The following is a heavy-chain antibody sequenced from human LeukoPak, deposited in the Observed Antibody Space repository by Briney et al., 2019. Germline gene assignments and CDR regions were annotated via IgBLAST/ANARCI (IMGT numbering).Heavy chain of an antibody. J-gene: IGHJ6*03. Sequence: TSETLSLTCTVSGGSISSGSYYWSWIRQPAGKGLEWIGRIYTSGSTNYNPSLKSRVTISVDTSKNQFSLKLSSVTAADTAVYYCARMGSYVGGYYYYYMDVWGKGTTVTISS. CDR2: IYTSGST. V-gene: IGHV4-61*02. CDR3: ARMGSYVGGYYYYYMDV. CDR1: GGSISSGSYY. D-gene: IGHD3-10*01.